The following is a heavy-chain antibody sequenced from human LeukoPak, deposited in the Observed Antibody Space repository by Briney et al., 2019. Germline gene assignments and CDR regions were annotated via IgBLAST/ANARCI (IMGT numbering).Heavy chain of an antibody. D-gene: IGHD3-22*01. Sequence: GGSLTLSCAASEFTFSNFAMSWVRQAPGKGLEWVSTISGSGDNKYYADSVKGRFTIYRDNSNNTLSLHMNTLRAEDTAVYYCAKDLLQSFFFDSSGYYSDAFGMWGQGTMVTVSP. CDR2: ISGSGDNK. V-gene: IGHV3-23*01. CDR1: EFTFSNFA. J-gene: IGHJ3*02. CDR3: AKDLLQSFFFDSSGYYSDAFGM.